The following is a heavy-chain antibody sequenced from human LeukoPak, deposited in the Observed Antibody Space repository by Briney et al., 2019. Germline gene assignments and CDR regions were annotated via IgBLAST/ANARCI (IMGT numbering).Heavy chain of an antibody. CDR3: ARAFYLVPAASSWYDY. J-gene: IGHJ4*02. Sequence: LSLTCTVSGGSISSSSYYWGWIRQAPGKGLEWVSYISSSGSTIYYADSVKGRFTISRDNAKNSLYLQMNSLRAEDTAVYYCARAFYLVPAASSWYDYWGQGTLVTVSS. D-gene: IGHD2-2*01. V-gene: IGHV3-11*01. CDR1: GGSISSSSYY. CDR2: ISSSGSTI.